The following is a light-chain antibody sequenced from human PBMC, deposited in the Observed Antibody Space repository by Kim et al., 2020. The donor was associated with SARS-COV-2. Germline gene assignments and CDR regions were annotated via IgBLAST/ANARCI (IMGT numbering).Light chain of an antibody. Sequence: TTARTGDRSNSGTMYNVPGYHGVPGAPPKLLISGNSNRPSGVPDRFSGSKSGTSASLVITGLQAEDEADYYCQSYDTSLSGPYIFGGGTKVTVL. CDR3: QSYDTSLSGPYI. J-gene: IGLJ1*01. V-gene: IGLV1-40*01. CDR1: RSNSGTMYN. CDR2: GNS.